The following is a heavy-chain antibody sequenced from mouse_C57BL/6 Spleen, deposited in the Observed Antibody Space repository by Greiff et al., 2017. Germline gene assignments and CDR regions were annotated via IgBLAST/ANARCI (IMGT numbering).Heavy chain of an antibody. CDR1: GFSFNTYA. D-gene: IGHD2-4*01. J-gene: IGHJ4*01. CDR2: IRSKSNNYAT. Sequence: EVKLVESGGGLVQPKASLKLSCAASGFSFNTYAMNWVRQAPGKGLEWVVRIRSKSNNYATYYAYSVKDRFTISRDDTENMLYLQMNNLKTEDTAMYYCVEQNYGYYAMDYWGQGTSVTVSS. CDR3: VEQNYGYYAMDY. V-gene: IGHV10-1*01.